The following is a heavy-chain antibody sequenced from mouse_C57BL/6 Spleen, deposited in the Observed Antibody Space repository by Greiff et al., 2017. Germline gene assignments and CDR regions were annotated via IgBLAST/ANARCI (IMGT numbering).Heavy chain of an antibody. D-gene: IGHD2-10*02. J-gene: IGHJ4*01. Sequence: QVQLQQPGAELVKPGASVKLSCKASGYTFTSYWMQWVKQRPGQGLAWIGEIDPSDSYTNYNQKFKGKATLTVDTSSSTAYMQLSSLTSEDSAVYYCARWYGNYSYYAMDYWGQGTSVTVSS. CDR3: ARWYGNYSYYAMDY. CDR2: IDPSDSYT. V-gene: IGHV1-50*01. CDR1: GYTFTSYW.